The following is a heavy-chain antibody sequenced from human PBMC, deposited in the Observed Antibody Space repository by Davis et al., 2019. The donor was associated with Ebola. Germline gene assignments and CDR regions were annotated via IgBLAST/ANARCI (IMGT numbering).Heavy chain of an antibody. D-gene: IGHD3-10*02. CDR2: MTSDSGRI. Sequence: GGSLRLSCAAPGFTFRSYSMQWARQAPGKGLEWVSYMTSDSGRILHADSVRGRLTISSDNDRNSLYLQMNNLRDEDTAVYYCARSVQFGLDVWGKGTTVTVSS. V-gene: IGHV3-48*02. J-gene: IGHJ6*04. CDR3: ARSVQFGLDV. CDR1: GFTFRSYS.